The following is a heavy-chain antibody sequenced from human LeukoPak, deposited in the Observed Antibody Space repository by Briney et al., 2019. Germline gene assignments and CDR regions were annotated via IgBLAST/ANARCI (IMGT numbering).Heavy chain of an antibody. CDR3: ARGAPGDSVLADY. J-gene: IGHJ4*02. Sequence: ASVKVSCKTSGYTFVIYGVSWVRQAPGQGLEWLGWISAHNGNTNYAQKVQGKVQGIVTMTTETSTSTTYMELRSLTSDDTAVYYCARGAPGDSVLADYWGQGTLVTVSS. V-gene: IGHV1-18*01. CDR2: ISAHNGNT. D-gene: IGHD2/OR15-2a*01. CDR1: GYTFVIYG.